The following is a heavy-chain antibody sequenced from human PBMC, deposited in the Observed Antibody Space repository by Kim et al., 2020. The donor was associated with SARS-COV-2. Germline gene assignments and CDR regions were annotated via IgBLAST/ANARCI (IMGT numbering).Heavy chain of an antibody. CDR3: AKDQDSSGHFDY. V-gene: IGHV3-23*03. Sequence: YAVSAKGRFTISSGNSKNTLYLQKNSLRADETAVYYCAKDQDSSGHFDYWGQGTLVTVSS. J-gene: IGHJ4*02. D-gene: IGHD6-19*01.